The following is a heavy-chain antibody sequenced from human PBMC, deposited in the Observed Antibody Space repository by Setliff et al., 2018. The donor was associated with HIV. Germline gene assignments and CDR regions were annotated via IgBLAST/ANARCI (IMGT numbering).Heavy chain of an antibody. CDR1: GFTFDSYS. D-gene: IGHD3-22*01. Sequence: PGGSLRLSCATSGFTFDSYSIIWVRQAPGKGLEWVSYISGLGGGTIYYADSVKGRFTISRDNAKNSLYLQMNSLRAEDTAVYYCARASYYYDSSGWVDYWGQGTLVTVSS. V-gene: IGHV3-48*04. CDR3: ARASYYYDSSGWVDY. CDR2: ISGLGGGTI. J-gene: IGHJ4*02.